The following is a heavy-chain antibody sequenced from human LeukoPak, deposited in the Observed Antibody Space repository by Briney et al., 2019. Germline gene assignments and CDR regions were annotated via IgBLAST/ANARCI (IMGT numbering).Heavy chain of an antibody. CDR2: VSGSGGST. CDR3: ARDPRWPGIKFFDY. J-gene: IGHJ4*02. CDR1: GFTFSNYA. Sequence: GGSLSLPCAASGFTFSNYAMSWVRQAPGKGLEWVSAVSGSGGSTYYADSVKGRFTISRDNSKNTLSLQMNSLRAEDTAVYYCARDPRWPGIKFFDYWGQGTLLTVSS. V-gene: IGHV3-23*01. D-gene: IGHD4-23*01.